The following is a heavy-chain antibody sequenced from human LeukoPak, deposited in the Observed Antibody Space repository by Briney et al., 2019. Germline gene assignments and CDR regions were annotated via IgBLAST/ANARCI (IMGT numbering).Heavy chain of an antibody. V-gene: IGHV5-51*01. CDR1: GYTFTNYW. J-gene: IGHJ4*02. D-gene: IGHD1-1*01. CDR2: IYPGESAA. Sequence: GESLQISCRGSGYTFTNYWIGWVRQMPGKGLEWMGIIYPGESAARYSPSFQGQVTISVDQSISTTYLQWSSLKVSDTAIYYCARPGQRTDNAGWNHFDYWGQGTLVTVSS. CDR3: ARPGQRTDNAGWNHFDY.